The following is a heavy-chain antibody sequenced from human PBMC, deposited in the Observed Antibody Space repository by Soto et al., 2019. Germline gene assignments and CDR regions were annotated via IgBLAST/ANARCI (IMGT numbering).Heavy chain of an antibody. CDR3: ASQYNWNQNWFDP. CDR2: IYHSGST. D-gene: IGHD1-20*01. CDR1: GGSISSGGYS. J-gene: IGHJ5*02. V-gene: IGHV4-30-2*01. Sequence: SETLSLTCAVSGGSISSGGYSWSWIRQPPGKGLEWIGYIYHSGSTYYNPSLKSRVTISVDRSKNQFSLKLSSVTAADTAVYYCASQYNWNQNWFDPWGQGTLVTVSS.